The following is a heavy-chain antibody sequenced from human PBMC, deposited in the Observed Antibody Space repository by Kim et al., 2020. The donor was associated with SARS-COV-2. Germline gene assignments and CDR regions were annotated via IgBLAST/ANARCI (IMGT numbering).Heavy chain of an antibody. D-gene: IGHD6-13*01. CDR3: AKEYSSGWYFFYY. Sequence: ADSVTGLLTIPRDNSENTLYLQMNSLRPEDTALYYCAKEYSSGWYFFYYWGQGTLLTVSS. V-gene: IGHV3-30-3*02. J-gene: IGHJ4*02.